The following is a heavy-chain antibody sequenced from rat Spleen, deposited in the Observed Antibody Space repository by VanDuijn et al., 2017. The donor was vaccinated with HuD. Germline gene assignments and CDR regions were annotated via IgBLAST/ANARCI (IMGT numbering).Heavy chain of an antibody. CDR2: ITNSGGST. CDR3: TRGGYFRH. J-gene: IGHJ2*01. D-gene: IGHD2-5*01. CDR1: GFTFSKYG. V-gene: IGHV5S13*01. Sequence: EVQLVESGGGLVQPGRSLKLSCAASGFTFSKYGMNWVRQAPTKGLEWVASITNSGGSTYYRDSVKGRFTISRDNAKSTLYLQMDSLRSEDTATYYCTRGGYFRHWGQGVMVTVSS.